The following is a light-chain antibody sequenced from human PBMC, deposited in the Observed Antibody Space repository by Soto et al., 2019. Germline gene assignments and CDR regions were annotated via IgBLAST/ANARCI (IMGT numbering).Light chain of an antibody. Sequence: QLVLTQSPSASASLGASVKLTCTLSSGHSRYAIAWHQQQPEKGPRYLMKLNSDGSHSKGGGIPDRFSGSSSGAERYLTISSLQSEDEADYYCQTWGTGTVVFGGGTKLTVL. CDR1: SGHSRYA. CDR2: LNSDGSH. J-gene: IGLJ2*01. CDR3: QTWGTGTVV. V-gene: IGLV4-69*01.